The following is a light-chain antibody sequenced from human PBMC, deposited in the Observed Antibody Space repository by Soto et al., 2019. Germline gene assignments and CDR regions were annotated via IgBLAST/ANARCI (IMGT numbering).Light chain of an antibody. Sequence: EVMMTQFPDTVSVTAGDTVTLSCGSNQSVRTNLAWYQQRPGQAPRLLIYDASHRATGIPARFSGSGSGTDFTLTISSLQPEDAAVYYCQQRSNWPPITFGQGTRLEIK. CDR3: QQRSNWPPIT. CDR1: QSVRTN. CDR2: DAS. J-gene: IGKJ5*01. V-gene: IGKV3-11*01.